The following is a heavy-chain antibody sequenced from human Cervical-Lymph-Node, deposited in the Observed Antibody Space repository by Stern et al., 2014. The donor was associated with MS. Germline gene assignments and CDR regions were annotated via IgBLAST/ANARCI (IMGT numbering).Heavy chain of an antibody. J-gene: IGHJ4*02. Sequence: VQLVESGGGLVQPGRSLRLSCSASGFTFGDYTMTWVRQAPGKGLEWVGFIRNKPYGGTAEYAASVKGRFIISRDDSEGIAYLQMNSLKTEDTAVYYCTRGDAAAGQSLHYWGQGTLVTVSS. CDR1: GFTFGDYT. V-gene: IGHV3-49*04. D-gene: IGHD6-13*01. CDR3: TRGDAAAGQSLHY. CDR2: IRNKPYGGTA.